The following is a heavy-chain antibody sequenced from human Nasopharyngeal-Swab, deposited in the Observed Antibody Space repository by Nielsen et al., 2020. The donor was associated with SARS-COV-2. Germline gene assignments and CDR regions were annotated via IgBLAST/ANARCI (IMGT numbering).Heavy chain of an antibody. CDR2: IKQGGTQQ. V-gene: IGHV3-7*01. D-gene: IGHD2-2*01. Sequence: GGSLRLSCAASGFTFSSYWMSWVRQAPGKGLEWVAHIKQGGTQQYYVDSVKGRFTISRGNAKNSLYLQMNSLRADDTAVYYCTRYCSTTSCPRGFDYWGQGTLVTVSS. J-gene: IGHJ4*02. CDR3: TRYCSTTSCPRGFDY. CDR1: GFTFSSYW.